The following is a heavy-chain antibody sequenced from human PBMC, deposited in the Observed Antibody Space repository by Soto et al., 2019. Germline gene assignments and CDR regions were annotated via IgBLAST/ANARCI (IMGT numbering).Heavy chain of an antibody. CDR1: GGSGSSGIYY. V-gene: IGHV4-61*01. D-gene: IGHD3-3*01. CDR3: AREGRWQSDPITIFGVVINDAFDI. CDR2: IYYSGST. Sequence: SETLSPNCTVFGGSGSSGIYYCSWIGQPPGKGREWIGYIYYSGSTNYNPSLKSRVTISVDTSKNQFSLKLSSVTAADTAVYYCAREGRWQSDPITIFGVVINDAFDIWGQGTMVT. J-gene: IGHJ3*02.